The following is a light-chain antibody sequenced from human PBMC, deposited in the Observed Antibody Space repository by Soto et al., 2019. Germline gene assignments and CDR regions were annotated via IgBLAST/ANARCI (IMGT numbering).Light chain of an antibody. CDR2: WAS. V-gene: IGKV4-1*01. Sequence: IVITQSPDSLGVSLGERATISCKSNQSLLYSSTSKNYLAWYRQRPGQPPQLLIYWASTREYGVPARFSGSGSGTDFTLTISSLQAEDVAVYFCQQYYDTPTFGPGTRVDFK. CDR3: QQYYDTPT. J-gene: IGKJ3*01. CDR1: QSLLYSSTSKNY.